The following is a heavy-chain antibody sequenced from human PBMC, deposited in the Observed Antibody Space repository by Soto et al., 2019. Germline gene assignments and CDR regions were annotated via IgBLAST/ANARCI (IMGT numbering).Heavy chain of an antibody. CDR1: GGSFSGYY. CDR2: INHSGST. CDR3: ARDEGGDGPNWFDP. Sequence: SEPLSLTCAVYGGSFSGYYWSWIRQPPGKGLEWIGEINHSGSTNYNPSLKSRVTISVDTSKNQFSLKLSSVTAADTAVYYCARDEGGDGPNWFDPWGQGTLVTVSS. D-gene: IGHD4-17*01. V-gene: IGHV4-34*01. J-gene: IGHJ5*02.